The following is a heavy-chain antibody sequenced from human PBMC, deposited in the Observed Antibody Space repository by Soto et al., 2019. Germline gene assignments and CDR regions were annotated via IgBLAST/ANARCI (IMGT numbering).Heavy chain of an antibody. D-gene: IGHD2-8*01. V-gene: IGHV3-11*06. CDR1: GFTFSDYY. J-gene: IGHJ4*02. Sequence: LRLSCAASGFTFSDYYMSWIRQAPGKGLEWVSYISSSSYTNYADSVKGRFTISRDNAKNSLYLQMNSLRAEDTAVYYCARQDCTNGVCPNPDLYYFDYWGQGTLVTVS. CDR2: ISSSSYT. CDR3: ARQDCTNGVCPNPDLYYFDY.